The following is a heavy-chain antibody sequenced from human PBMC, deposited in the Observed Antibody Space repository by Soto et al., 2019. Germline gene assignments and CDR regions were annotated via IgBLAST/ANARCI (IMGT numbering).Heavy chain of an antibody. Sequence: QVQLVQSGAEVKKPGSSVKISCKAFGGSFSDYAISWVRQAPGQGLEWMGGIIPIFGTPNYAQKFQDRVTFTAHESTNTAYMELSRLTSEDTAVYYCARDRAPRGWSYLDLWGQGTHVTVSS. D-gene: IGHD2-15*01. V-gene: IGHV1-69*01. CDR2: IIPIFGTP. CDR3: ARDRAPRGWSYLDL. CDR1: GGSFSDYA. J-gene: IGHJ4*02.